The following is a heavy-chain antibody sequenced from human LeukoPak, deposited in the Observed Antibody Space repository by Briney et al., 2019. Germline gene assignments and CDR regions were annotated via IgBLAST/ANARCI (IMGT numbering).Heavy chain of an antibody. V-gene: IGHV4-4*07. CDR3: ARSYSSSWSLRYYFDY. D-gene: IGHD6-13*01. J-gene: IGHJ4*02. Sequence: SETLSLTCTVSGGSISSYYWSWIRQPAGKGLEWIGRIYTSGSTNYNPSLKSRVTMSVDTSKNQFSLKLSSVTAADTAVYYCARSYSSSWSLRYYFDYWGQGTLVTVSS. CDR1: GGSISSYY. CDR2: IYTSGST.